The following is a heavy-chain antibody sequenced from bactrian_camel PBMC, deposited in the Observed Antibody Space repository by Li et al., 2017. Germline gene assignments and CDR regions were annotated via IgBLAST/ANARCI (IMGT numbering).Heavy chain of an antibody. CDR1: GYSSSRYC. Sequence: HVQLVESGGGLVQPGGSLRLSCAASGYSSSRYCMTWFRQAPGKQREGVAAITSGGSTMYADSVKGRFTISRDNAKNMVYLHLNKLRIDDTAMYYCANLDGHYWGQGTQVTVS. CDR3: ANLDGHY. J-gene: IGHJ4*01. CDR2: ITSGGST. V-gene: IGHV3S53*01.